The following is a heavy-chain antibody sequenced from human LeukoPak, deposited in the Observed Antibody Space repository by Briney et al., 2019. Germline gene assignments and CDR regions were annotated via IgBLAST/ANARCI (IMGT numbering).Heavy chain of an antibody. Sequence: GGSLRLSCVAYGFTFGSFGMHWVRQAPGKGLDWMAVIAYDGSDENYADSVKGRFTISRDNFKNTLYLQMNSLGPEDTAMYYCARDVMAVAGTLGFDCWGQGALATVSS. CDR2: IAYDGSDE. CDR1: GFTFGSFG. V-gene: IGHV3-30*04. D-gene: IGHD6-19*01. J-gene: IGHJ4*02. CDR3: ARDVMAVAGTLGFDC.